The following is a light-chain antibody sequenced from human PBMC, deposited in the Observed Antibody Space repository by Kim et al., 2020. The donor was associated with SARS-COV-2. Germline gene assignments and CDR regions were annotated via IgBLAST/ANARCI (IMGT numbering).Light chain of an antibody. CDR3: PVCDCGHPV. Sequence: SYELTQPPSVSVAPGQTARITCGGNNIGSKGVHWCQQKPGQAPVLVIYYDSDRPSGIPERFSGSKSGNTATLTINRVEAGDEADYFCPVCDCGHPVFGGG. CDR1: NIGSKG. CDR2: YDS. V-gene: IGLV3-21*04. J-gene: IGLJ3*02.